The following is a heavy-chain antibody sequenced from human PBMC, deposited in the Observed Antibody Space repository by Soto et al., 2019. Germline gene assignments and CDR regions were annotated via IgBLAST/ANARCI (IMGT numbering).Heavy chain of an antibody. V-gene: IGHV4-39*01. CDR3: AGLSTVGYRFDP. J-gene: IGHJ5*02. D-gene: IGHD4-17*01. Sequence: PPGKGLEWIGSIYYSGSTYYNPSLKSRVTISVDTSKNQFPLKLSSVTAADTAVYYCAGLSTVGYRFDPWGQGTLVTVSS. CDR2: IYYSGST.